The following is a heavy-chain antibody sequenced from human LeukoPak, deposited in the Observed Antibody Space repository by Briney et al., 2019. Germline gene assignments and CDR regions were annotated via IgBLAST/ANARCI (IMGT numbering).Heavy chain of an antibody. Sequence: PGGSLRLSCAASGFTFDDYGMSWVRQAPGKGLEWVSGINWNGGSTGYTDSVKGRFTISRDNAKNSLYLQMNSLRAEDTAVYYCARDEKYGDYFRYYYYMDVWGKGTTVTISS. V-gene: IGHV3-20*04. D-gene: IGHD4-17*01. CDR3: ARDEKYGDYFRYYYYMDV. J-gene: IGHJ6*03. CDR1: GFTFDDYG. CDR2: INWNGGST.